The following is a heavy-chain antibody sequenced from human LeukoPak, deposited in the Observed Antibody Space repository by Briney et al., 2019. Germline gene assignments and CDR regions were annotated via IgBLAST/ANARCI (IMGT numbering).Heavy chain of an antibody. Sequence: PGGSLRLSCAASGFTFSSYGMHRVRQAPGKGLEWVAVIWYDGSNKYYADSVKGRFTISRDNSKNTLYLQMNSLRAEDTAVYYCARRAMTTVTIHDAFDIWGQGTMVTVSS. J-gene: IGHJ3*02. V-gene: IGHV3-33*01. D-gene: IGHD4-17*01. CDR3: ARRAMTTVTIHDAFDI. CDR2: IWYDGSNK. CDR1: GFTFSSYG.